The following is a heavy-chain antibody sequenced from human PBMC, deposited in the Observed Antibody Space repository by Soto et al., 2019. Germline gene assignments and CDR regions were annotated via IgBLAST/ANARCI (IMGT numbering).Heavy chain of an antibody. Sequence: VSVKVSCKASGYTFTSYGISWVRQAPGQGLEWMGWINAYNGNTNYSQKFQGRVTMTRDTSASTAYMELSSLRSEDTAVYYCARDSGGMDVWGQGTTVTVSS. CDR3: ARDSGGMDV. V-gene: IGHV1-18*01. CDR1: GYTFTSYG. J-gene: IGHJ6*02. CDR2: INAYNGNT.